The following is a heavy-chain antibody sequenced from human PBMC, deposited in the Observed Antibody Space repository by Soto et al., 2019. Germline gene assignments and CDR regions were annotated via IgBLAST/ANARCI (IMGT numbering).Heavy chain of an antibody. V-gene: IGHV4-39*01. J-gene: IGHJ5*02. CDR2: IYYSGST. Sequence: TLSLTCTVCGGSISSSSYYWGWIRQPPGKGLEWIGSIYYSGSTYYNPSLKSRVTISVDTSKNQFSLKLSSVTAADTAVYYCARGRNWFDPWGQGTLVTVSS. CDR3: ARGRNWFDP. CDR1: GGSISSSSYY.